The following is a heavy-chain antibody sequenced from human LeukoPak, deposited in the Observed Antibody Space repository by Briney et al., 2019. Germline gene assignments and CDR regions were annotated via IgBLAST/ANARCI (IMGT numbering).Heavy chain of an antibody. CDR2: FDPEDGET. J-gene: IGHJ4*02. CDR3: ATYPQTYGSGSYFSD. D-gene: IGHD3-10*01. CDR1: GYTLTELS. Sequence: ASVKVSCKVSGYTLTELSMHWVRQAPGKGLEWMGGFDPEDGETIYAQKFQGRVTMTEDTSTDTAYMELSSLRSEDTAVYYCATYPQTYGSGSYFSDWGQGTLVTVSS. V-gene: IGHV1-24*01.